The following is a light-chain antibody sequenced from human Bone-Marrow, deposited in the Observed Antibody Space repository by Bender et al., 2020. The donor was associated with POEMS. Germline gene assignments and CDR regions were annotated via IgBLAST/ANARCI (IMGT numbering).Light chain of an antibody. CDR1: SSNMGAGYG. V-gene: IGLV1-40*01. J-gene: IGLJ3*02. CDR3: QSYDISLSGWV. Sequence: QSVLTQPPSVSGAPGQTVTISCTGTSSNMGAGYGVNWYQQVPGTAPKLLIYNNENRPSGVPDRISGSKSGTSASLAITGLQAEDEADYYCQSYDISLSGWVFGGGTKLTAL. CDR2: NNE.